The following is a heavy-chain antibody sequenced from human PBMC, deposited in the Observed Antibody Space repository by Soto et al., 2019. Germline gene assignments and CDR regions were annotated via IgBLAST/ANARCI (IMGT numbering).Heavy chain of an antibody. V-gene: IGHV3-23*01. CDR1: GFTFSTYA. J-gene: IGHJ3*01. CDR2: VSGSGGGT. Sequence: EVQLLESEGGLVQPGGSLRLSCATSGFTFSTYAMSWVRQAPGKGLEWVSAVSGSGGGTYYADSVKGRFTISRDISRSSRFLQMNSLRGDDTGLYYCARATSGYAYDAFDLWGQGTMVTVSS. CDR3: ARATSGYAYDAFDL. D-gene: IGHD5-12*01.